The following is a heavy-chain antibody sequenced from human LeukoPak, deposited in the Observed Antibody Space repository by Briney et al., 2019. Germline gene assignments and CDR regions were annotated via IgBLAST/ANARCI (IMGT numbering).Heavy chain of an antibody. CDR1: GFVFSSYT. Sequence: GGSLRLSCAASGFVFSSYTIIWVRQAPGRGLEWVSGIGGGVSGTYYADSVKARFTISRDNSRNTVYLQMNSLRSEDTAMYYCARSAGEVAPLDLWGQGTLVTVS. CDR2: IGGGVSGT. V-gene: IGHV3-23*01. D-gene: IGHD5-12*01. CDR3: ARSAGEVAPLDL. J-gene: IGHJ4*02.